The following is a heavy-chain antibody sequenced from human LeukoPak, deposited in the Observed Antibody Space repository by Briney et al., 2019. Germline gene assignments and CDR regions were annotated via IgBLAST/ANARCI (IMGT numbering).Heavy chain of an antibody. J-gene: IGHJ4*02. Sequence: GSLRLSCAASGFTFTSYAMNWVRQAPGQGLEWMGWINTNTGNPTYAQGFTGRFVFSLDTSVSTAYLQISSLKAEDTAVYYCARVGYLIAAAGIFDYWGQGTLVTVSS. V-gene: IGHV7-4-1*02. CDR2: INTNTGNP. D-gene: IGHD6-13*01. CDR1: GFTFTSYA. CDR3: ARVGYLIAAAGIFDY.